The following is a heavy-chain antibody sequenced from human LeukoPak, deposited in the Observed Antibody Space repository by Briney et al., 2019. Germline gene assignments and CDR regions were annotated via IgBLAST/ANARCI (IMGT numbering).Heavy chain of an antibody. J-gene: IGHJ4*02. CDR2: INPNSGGT. CDR3: ARYWAIGSGSYYTFGY. D-gene: IGHD3-10*01. Sequence: ASVKVSCKASGYTFTGYYMHWVRQAPGQGLEWMGWINPNSGGTNYAQKFQGRVTMTTDTSTSTAYMELRSLRSDDTAVYYCARYWAIGSGSYYTFGYWGQGTLVTVSS. V-gene: IGHV1-2*02. CDR1: GYTFTGYY.